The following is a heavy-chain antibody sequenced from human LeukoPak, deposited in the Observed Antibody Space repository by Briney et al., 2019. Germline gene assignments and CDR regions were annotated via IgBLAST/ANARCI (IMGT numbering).Heavy chain of an antibody. Sequence: GGSLRLSCAASGFTFSSYDMHWVRQATGKGLEWVSAIGTAGDTYYPGSVKGRFAISRENAKNSLYLQMNSLRAGDTAVYYCARDLLRSRATRCFDPWGQGTLVTVSS. CDR2: IGTAGDT. CDR1: GFTFSSYD. J-gene: IGHJ5*02. D-gene: IGHD2-15*01. V-gene: IGHV3-13*01. CDR3: ARDLLRSRATRCFDP.